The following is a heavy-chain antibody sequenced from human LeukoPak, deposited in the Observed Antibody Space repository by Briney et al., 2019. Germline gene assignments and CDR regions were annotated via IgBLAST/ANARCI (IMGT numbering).Heavy chain of an antibody. CDR3: ATPGIEVAGTG. D-gene: IGHD6-19*01. J-gene: IGHJ4*02. CDR1: GGSISSSSYY. CDR2: IYYSGST. V-gene: IGHV4-39*01. Sequence: SETLSLTCTVSGGSISSSSYYWGWIRQPPWKGLEWIGSIYYSGSTYYNPSLKSRVTISVDTSKNQFSLKLSSVTAADTAVYYCATPGIEVAGTGWGQGTLVTVSS.